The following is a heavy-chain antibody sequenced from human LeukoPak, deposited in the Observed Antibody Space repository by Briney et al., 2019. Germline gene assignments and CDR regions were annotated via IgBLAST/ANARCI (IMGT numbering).Heavy chain of an antibody. V-gene: IGHV4-34*01. J-gene: IGHJ5*02. CDR1: IDSFSNYH. CDR3: ARGQGATVPQVGKNWFDP. Sequence: PSETLSLTCAVYIDSFSNYHWNWIRQTPAEGLEWSGEVNESGGTNISPSLRSRVILSVDTSKNQFSLKLISVTVADTAVYYCARGQGATVPQVGKNWFDPWGQGTRVTVSS. CDR2: VNESGGT. D-gene: IGHD1-26*01.